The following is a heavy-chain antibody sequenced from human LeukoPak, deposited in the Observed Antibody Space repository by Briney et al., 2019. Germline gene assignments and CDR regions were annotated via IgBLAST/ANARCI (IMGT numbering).Heavy chain of an antibody. CDR2: IYYSGST. V-gene: IGHV4-59*01. CDR1: GGSISSYY. CDR3: ARATYYYDSSGYYYRPYYFDY. J-gene: IGHJ4*02. Sequence: SETLSLTCTVSGGSISSYYWSWIRQPPGKGLEWIGYIYYSGSTNYNPSLKSRVTISVDTSKNQFSLKLSSVTAADTAVYYCARATYYYDSSGYYYRPYYFDYWDQGTLVTVSS. D-gene: IGHD3-22*01.